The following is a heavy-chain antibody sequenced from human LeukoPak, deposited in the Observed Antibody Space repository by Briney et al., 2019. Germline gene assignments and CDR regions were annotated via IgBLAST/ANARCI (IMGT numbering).Heavy chain of an antibody. J-gene: IGHJ5*02. CDR3: ARDLGQYYDTSDNWFDL. Sequence: GGSLRLSCAASGFTFSNYWMHWVRQAPGKGLVWVSRINSDGINTIYADSVKGRFTISRDNAKNTLNLQMNSLRAEDTAVYYCARDLGQYYDTSDNWFDLWGQGTLVTVSS. CDR2: INSDGINT. D-gene: IGHD3-22*01. CDR1: GFTFSNYW. V-gene: IGHV3-74*01.